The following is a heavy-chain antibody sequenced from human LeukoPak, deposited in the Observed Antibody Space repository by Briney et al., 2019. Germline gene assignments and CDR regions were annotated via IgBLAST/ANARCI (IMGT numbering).Heavy chain of an antibody. Sequence: GGSLRLSCVAPGFSFNNHEMNWVRQAPGKGLEWVSYISSGGGSIYYADSVKGRFTISRDNAKYSLYLQMNSLRAEDTAVYYCARISNNTWYNFDYWGQGTLVTVSS. CDR1: GFSFNNHE. J-gene: IGHJ4*02. D-gene: IGHD4-11*01. CDR2: ISSGGGSI. V-gene: IGHV3-48*03. CDR3: ARISNNTWYNFDY.